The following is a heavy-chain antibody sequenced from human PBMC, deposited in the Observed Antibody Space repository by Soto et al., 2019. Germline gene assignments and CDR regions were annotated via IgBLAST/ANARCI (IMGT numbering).Heavy chain of an antibody. D-gene: IGHD2-2*02. CDR1: GFTFSTFA. CDR3: AKAAYILPTDY. Sequence: PGGSLRLSCAASGFTFSTFAMSWVRQAPGKGLECVSTITGSGDITYYADSVRGRFSISKDHSSSTLYLQMNSLRAEDTAVYYCAKAAYILPTDYWGQGTLVTVSS. J-gene: IGHJ4*02. CDR2: ITGSGDIT. V-gene: IGHV3-23*01.